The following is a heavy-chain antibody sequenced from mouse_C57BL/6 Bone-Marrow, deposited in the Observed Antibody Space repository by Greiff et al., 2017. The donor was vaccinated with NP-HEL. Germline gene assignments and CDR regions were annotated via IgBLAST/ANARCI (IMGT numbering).Heavy chain of an antibody. Sequence: VKVVESGAELARPGASVKLSCKASGYTFTSYGISWVKQRTGQGLEWIGEIYPRSGNTYYNEKFKGKATLTADKSSSTAYMELRSLTSEDSAVYFCARNAHLRFDYWGQGTTLTVSS. CDR2: IYPRSGNT. D-gene: IGHD1-1*01. CDR1: GYTFTSYG. CDR3: ARNAHLRFDY. J-gene: IGHJ2*01. V-gene: IGHV1-81*01.